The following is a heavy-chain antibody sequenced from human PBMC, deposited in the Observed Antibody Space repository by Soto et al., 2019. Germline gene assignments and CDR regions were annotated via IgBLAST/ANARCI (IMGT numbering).Heavy chain of an antibody. Sequence: QVQLQESGPGLVKPSQTLSLTCTVSGGSISSADFYWSWIRQHPGKGLEYIGYIYHSGSTYSNPSLKSRVSMSVDTSKDQFSLRLNSVTAADMAMYYCARSYCGGDCYHTSEFDYWGQRTLVTISS. V-gene: IGHV4-31*03. CDR3: ARSYCGGDCYHTSEFDY. J-gene: IGHJ4*02. D-gene: IGHD2-21*02. CDR1: GGSISSADFY. CDR2: IYHSGST.